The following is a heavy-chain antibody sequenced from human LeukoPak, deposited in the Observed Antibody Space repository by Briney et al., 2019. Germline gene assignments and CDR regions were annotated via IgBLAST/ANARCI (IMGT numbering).Heavy chain of an antibody. Sequence: PSETLSLTCAVYGGSFSGYYWNWIRQPPWKGLEWIGEINHRGSTNYNPSLKSRVTISVDTSKNQFSLKLSSVTAADMAVYYCARGRTTYDYVWGSYRPPDYWGQGTLVTVSS. J-gene: IGHJ4*02. CDR1: GGSFSGYY. D-gene: IGHD3-16*02. V-gene: IGHV4-34*01. CDR2: INHRGST. CDR3: ARGRTTYDYVWGSYRPPDY.